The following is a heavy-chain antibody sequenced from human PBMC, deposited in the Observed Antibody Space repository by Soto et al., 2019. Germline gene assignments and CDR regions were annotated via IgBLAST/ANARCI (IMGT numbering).Heavy chain of an antibody. V-gene: IGHV3-30-3*01. D-gene: IGHD3-3*01. Sequence: PGGSLDLPGAVPELTFSTNAITWSGQAPGKGRSWVAVKLYDGSNKYYADSAKGRFTISRDNSKNTLYLQINSLRAEDTAVYYCARAGRMLDFWSVVHDAFDIWAQGIMVTVSS. J-gene: IGHJ3*02. CDR1: ELTFSTNA. CDR3: ARAGRMLDFWSVVHDAFDI. CDR2: KLYDGSNK.